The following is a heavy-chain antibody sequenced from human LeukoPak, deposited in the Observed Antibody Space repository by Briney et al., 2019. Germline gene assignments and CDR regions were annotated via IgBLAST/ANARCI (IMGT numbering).Heavy chain of an antibody. Sequence: GGSLRLSCAVSGFTFNNAWMYWVRQAPGKGLMYISRNNGDGSTTNYADVVKGRFTMSRDNVKSTLYLQMNSLRVEDTAVYYCARDPRNVGLAPWGQGTLVTVSS. D-gene: IGHD2-15*01. J-gene: IGHJ5*02. CDR3: ARDPRNVGLAP. CDR1: GFTFNNAW. V-gene: IGHV3-74*01. CDR2: NNGDGSTT.